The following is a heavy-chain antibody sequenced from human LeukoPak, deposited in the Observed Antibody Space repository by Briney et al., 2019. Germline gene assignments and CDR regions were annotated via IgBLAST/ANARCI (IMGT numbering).Heavy chain of an antibody. CDR3: ARWDYGDYRFDP. D-gene: IGHD4-17*01. J-gene: IGHJ5*02. V-gene: IGHV1-18*01. CDR1: GYTFTSYG. Sequence: ASVKVSCKASGYTFTSYGISWVRQALGQGLEWMGWISAYNGNTNYAQKLQGRVTMTTDTSTSTAYMELRSLRSDDTAVYYCARWDYGDYRFDPWGQGTLVTVSS. CDR2: ISAYNGNT.